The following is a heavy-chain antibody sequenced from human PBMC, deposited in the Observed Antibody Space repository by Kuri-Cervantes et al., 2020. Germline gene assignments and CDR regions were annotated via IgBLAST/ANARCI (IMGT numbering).Heavy chain of an antibody. D-gene: IGHD1-1*01. Sequence: SETLSLTCTVSGGSISSYYWSWIRQPPGKGLEWIGEINHSGSTNYNPSLKSRVTISVDTSKNQFSLKLSSVTAADTAVYYCACIKLDNYYYMGVWGKGTTVTVSS. CDR3: ACIKLDNYYYMGV. CDR1: GGSISSYY. V-gene: IGHV4-34*01. J-gene: IGHJ6*03. CDR2: INHSGST.